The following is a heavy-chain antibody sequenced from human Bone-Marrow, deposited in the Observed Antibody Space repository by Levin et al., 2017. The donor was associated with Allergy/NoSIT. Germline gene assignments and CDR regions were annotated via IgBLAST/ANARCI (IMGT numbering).Heavy chain of an antibody. CDR3: ARGADWFDP. CDR1: GFIFSDYY. V-gene: IGHV3-11*01. CDR2: ISTSASNI. Sequence: GGSLRLSCAASGFIFSDYYMTWIRQAPGRGLEWVSYISTSASNIYYADSVKGRFTVSRDNANNSLFLHMRSLTAEDTAVYYCARGADWFDPWGEGTLVTVSS. J-gene: IGHJ5*02.